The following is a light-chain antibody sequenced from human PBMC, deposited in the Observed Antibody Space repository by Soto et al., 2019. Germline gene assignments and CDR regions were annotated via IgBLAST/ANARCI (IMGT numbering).Light chain of an antibody. Sequence: IQLTQSPSSLSASVGDRVIITCRASQVVHSFLAWYQQKPGEAPKLLIYAASTLQSGVPSRFSGSGSGTDFSLTISSLQPEDFATYYCLQLNRYPLTFGGGTKVDIK. J-gene: IGKJ4*01. CDR3: LQLNRYPLT. CDR2: AAS. V-gene: IGKV1-9*01. CDR1: QVVHSF.